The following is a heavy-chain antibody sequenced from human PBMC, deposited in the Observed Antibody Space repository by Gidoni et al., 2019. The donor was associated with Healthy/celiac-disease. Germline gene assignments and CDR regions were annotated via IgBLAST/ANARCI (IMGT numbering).Heavy chain of an antibody. J-gene: IGHJ6*02. V-gene: IGHV3-7*04. Sequence: EVQLVESGGGLVQHGGSLRLSCAASGFTFSSYWMSWVRQAPGKGLEWVANIKQDGSEKYYVDSVKGRFTISRDNAKNSLYLQMNSLRAEDTAVYYCARVRDIVATITSHYYGMDVWGQGTTVTVSS. CDR3: ARVRDIVATITSHYYGMDV. CDR1: GFTFSSYW. D-gene: IGHD5-12*01. CDR2: IKQDGSEK.